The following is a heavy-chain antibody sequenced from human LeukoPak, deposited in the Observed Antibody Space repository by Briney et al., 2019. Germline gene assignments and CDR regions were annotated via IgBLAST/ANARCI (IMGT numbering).Heavy chain of an antibody. Sequence: GASVKVSCKASGYTFTSYYMHWVRRAPGQGLEWMGVIKPDSGDTNYAQKFQGRVTMTRDTSITTAYMELNRLTSDDTAVYYCVRDRPHNWFDPWGQGTLVTVSS. CDR1: GYTFTSYY. CDR3: VRDRPHNWFDP. V-gene: IGHV1-2*02. J-gene: IGHJ5*02. CDR2: IKPDSGDT.